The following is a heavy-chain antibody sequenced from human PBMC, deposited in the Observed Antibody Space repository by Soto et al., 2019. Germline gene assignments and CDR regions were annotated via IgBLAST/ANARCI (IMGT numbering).Heavy chain of an antibody. CDR3: SRAGDSGRSVCDNGY. Sequence: ASVKVSCKTSRYVFTGYYIHWVRQAPGQGLEWMGWVSANSGGTNYAQKFQDRVIMTRDTSTSTAYMELSRLRSDDTAVYYCSRAGDSGRSVCDNGYWGRGTLVTVSS. CDR2: VSANSGGT. V-gene: IGHV1-2*02. J-gene: IGHJ4*02. D-gene: IGHD7-27*01. CDR1: RYVFTGYY.